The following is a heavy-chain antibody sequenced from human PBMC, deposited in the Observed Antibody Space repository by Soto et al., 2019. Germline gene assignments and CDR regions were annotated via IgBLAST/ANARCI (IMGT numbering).Heavy chain of an antibody. CDR3: GREAAAGTRITYSSGWRYYYYGMDV. D-gene: IGHD6-13*01. Sequence: GASVKVSCKASGGTFSSYAISWVRQAPGQGLEWMGGIIPIFGTANYAQKIQGRVTITADESTSTAYMELSSLRSEDTAVYYCGREAAAGTRITYSSGWRYYYYGMDVWGQGTTVTVSS. J-gene: IGHJ6*02. V-gene: IGHV1-69*13. CDR1: GGTFSSYA. CDR2: IIPIFGTA.